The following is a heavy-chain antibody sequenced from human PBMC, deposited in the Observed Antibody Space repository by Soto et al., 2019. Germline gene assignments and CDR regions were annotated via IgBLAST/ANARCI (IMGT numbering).Heavy chain of an antibody. J-gene: IGHJ6*02. V-gene: IGHV3-23*01. CDR2: IRSRGSRI. CDR1: GFTFSSYA. CDR3: AKQQGPGTPYYYAMDV. D-gene: IGHD1-1*01. Sequence: EVELLESGGGLVQPGGSLRLSCAASGFTFSSYAMTWVRQAPGKGLEWVSGIRSRGSRIFYADSVQGRFTISRDNSRNTLYLQMNYLSAEDTAVYYCAKQQGPGTPYYYAMDVWGQGTTVTVSS.